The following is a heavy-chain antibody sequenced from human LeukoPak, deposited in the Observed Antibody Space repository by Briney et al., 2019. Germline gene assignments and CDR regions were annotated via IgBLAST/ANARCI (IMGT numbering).Heavy chain of an antibody. V-gene: IGHV3-48*03. Sequence: GGSLRLSCAAPGFTFSNYEMNWVRQAPGKGLEWVSYISSSGGTIYYADSVKGRFTISRDNAKDSVYLQMNSLRAEDTAVYYCTRSLLVIGYWGQGTLVTVSS. CDR2: ISSSGGTI. D-gene: IGHD6-13*01. CDR1: GFTFSNYE. J-gene: IGHJ4*02. CDR3: TRSLLVIGY.